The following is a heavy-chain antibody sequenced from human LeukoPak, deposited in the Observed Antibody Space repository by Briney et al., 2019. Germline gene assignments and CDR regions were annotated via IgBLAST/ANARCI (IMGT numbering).Heavy chain of an antibody. CDR3: AKASGGSGSSLDY. CDR1: GFTFNNYA. Sequence: GGSLRLSCAASGFTFNNYAMNWVRQAPGKGLEWVSSISGGGETTYYADSAKGRFTISRDSSQNTLYLQMNSLRAEDTAVYYCAKASGGSGSSLDYWGQGTLVTVSS. J-gene: IGHJ4*02. CDR2: ISGGGETT. D-gene: IGHD3-10*01. V-gene: IGHV3-23*01.